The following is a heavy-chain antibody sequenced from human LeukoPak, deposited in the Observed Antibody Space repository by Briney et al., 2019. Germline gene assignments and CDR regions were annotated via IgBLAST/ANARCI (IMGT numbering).Heavy chain of an antibody. V-gene: IGHV4-31*03. J-gene: IGHJ5*02. CDR2: IYYSGST. Sequence: SETLSLTCTVSGGSISSGGYYWSWIRQHPGKGLEWIGYIYYSGSTYYNPSLKSRVTISVDTSKNQFSLKLSSVTAADTAVYYCARGYSSSWSNPENWFDPWGQGTLVTISS. D-gene: IGHD6-13*01. CDR3: ARGYSSSWSNPENWFDP. CDR1: GGSISSGGYY.